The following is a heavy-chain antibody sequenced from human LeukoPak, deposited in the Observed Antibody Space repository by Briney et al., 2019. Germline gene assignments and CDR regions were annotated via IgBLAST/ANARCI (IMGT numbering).Heavy chain of an antibody. V-gene: IGHV1-2*02. CDR3: ARKSNYGSGSSFGF. D-gene: IGHD3-10*01. Sequence: ASVKVSCKASGYTFTGYYMHWVRQAPGQGLEWMGWISPSSGGANYAQKFQGRVTLTRDTSISTVYMEVSRLSSDDTAVYYCARKSNYGSGSSFGFWGQGTLVTVSS. CDR1: GYTFTGYY. CDR2: ISPSSGGA. J-gene: IGHJ4*02.